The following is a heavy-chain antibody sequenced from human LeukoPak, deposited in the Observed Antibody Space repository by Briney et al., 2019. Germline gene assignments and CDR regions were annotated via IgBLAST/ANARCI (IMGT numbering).Heavy chain of an antibody. Sequence: GGSLTLSCAASGFTFDDYTMHWVRHAPGKGLEWVSLISWDGGSTYYADSVKGRFTISRDNSKNSLYLQMNSLRTEDTALYYCAKGQGSSSLFDYWGQGTLVTVSS. J-gene: IGHJ4*02. V-gene: IGHV3-43*01. D-gene: IGHD6-13*01. CDR1: GFTFDDYT. CDR2: ISWDGGST. CDR3: AKGQGSSSLFDY.